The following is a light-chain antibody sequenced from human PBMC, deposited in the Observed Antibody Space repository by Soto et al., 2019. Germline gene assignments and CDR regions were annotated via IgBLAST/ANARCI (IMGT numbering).Light chain of an antibody. CDR1: SSDVGGYNY. Sequence: QSALTQPASVSGSPGQSITISCTGTSSDVGGYNYVSWYQQHPGKAPKLMIYDVSNRPSGVSNRFSGSKSGNTASLTISGLQAGDEAAYYCSSYTSSSTYVVFGGGTKLTVL. J-gene: IGLJ2*01. V-gene: IGLV2-14*01. CDR2: DVS. CDR3: SSYTSSSTYVV.